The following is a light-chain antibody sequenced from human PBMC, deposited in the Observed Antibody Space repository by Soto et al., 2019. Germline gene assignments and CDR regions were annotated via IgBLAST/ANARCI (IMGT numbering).Light chain of an antibody. V-gene: IGKV2-30*01. CDR3: MQGTHWPYT. CDR1: QSLLYSDGDTY. J-gene: IGKJ2*01. CDR2: KVS. Sequence: DVVMTQSPLSLPVTLGQPASISCRSSQSLLYSDGDTYLIWFHQRPGQSPRRLIYKVSDRDSGVPDRFSGSGSGTDFTLNISGVEAEDVGVYYCMQGTHWPYTFGQGTNLEIK.